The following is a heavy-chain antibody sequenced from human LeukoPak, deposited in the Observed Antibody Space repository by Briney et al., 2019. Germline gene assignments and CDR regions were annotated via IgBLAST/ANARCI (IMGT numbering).Heavy chain of an antibody. CDR3: ARHLWNSSSWYYYYYGMDV. Sequence: GGSLRLSCAASGFTFSSWWMSWVRQAPGKGLEWVANIKQDGSEKYYVDSVKGRFTISRDNAKNSLYLQMNSLRAEDTAVYYCARHLWNSSSWYYYYYGMDVWGQGTTVTVSS. V-gene: IGHV3-7*01. D-gene: IGHD6-13*01. J-gene: IGHJ6*02. CDR1: GFTFSSWW. CDR2: IKQDGSEK.